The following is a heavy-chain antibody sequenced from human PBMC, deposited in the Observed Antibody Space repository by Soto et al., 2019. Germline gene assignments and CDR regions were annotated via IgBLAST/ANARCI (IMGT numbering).Heavy chain of an antibody. D-gene: IGHD6-6*01. CDR3: ARDPNVYSRSSFGDF. V-gene: IGHV1-18*01. CDR1: GDTFSGYG. CDR2: ISSYNGNT. J-gene: IGHJ4*02. Sequence: QVQLVQSGAEVKKPGASVKVSCMASGDTFSGYGFNWVRQAPGQGLEWMGWISSYNGNTNYAQNFQGRVTMTTDTSTSTAYRELRSLRSDDTAVYYCARDPNVYSRSSFGDFWGQGTLVTVSS.